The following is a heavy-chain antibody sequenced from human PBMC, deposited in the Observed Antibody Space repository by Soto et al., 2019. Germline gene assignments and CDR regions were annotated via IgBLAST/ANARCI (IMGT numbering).Heavy chain of an antibody. D-gene: IGHD4-17*01. Sequence: TGGSLRLSCADSGFTFSREWMSWVRQAPVRGLEWVAHIKADSTDIYYVDSVKGRLTISRDYAKNSLYLQMNSLRVEDTAVYYCATIGNDYGDYLDRWGQGTPVTVSS. V-gene: IGHV3-7*02. J-gene: IGHJ4*02. CDR3: ATIGNDYGDYLDR. CDR1: GFTFSREW. CDR2: IKADSTDI.